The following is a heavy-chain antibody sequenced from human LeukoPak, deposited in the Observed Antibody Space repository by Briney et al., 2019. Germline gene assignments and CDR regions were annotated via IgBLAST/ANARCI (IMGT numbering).Heavy chain of an antibody. CDR3: ARDFYTDYYSSTGDDFDF. J-gene: IGHJ4*02. V-gene: IGHV3-74*03. Sequence: GGSLRLSCTASGFTFSSKWMHWVRQAPGRGLEWVSRINTVGSITTYADSVKARFTISRGNTKNTLYLQMNSLRTEDTAVYYCARDFYTDYYSSTGDDFDFWGQGTLVTVSS. CDR1: GFTFSSKW. CDR2: INTVGSIT. D-gene: IGHD3-22*01.